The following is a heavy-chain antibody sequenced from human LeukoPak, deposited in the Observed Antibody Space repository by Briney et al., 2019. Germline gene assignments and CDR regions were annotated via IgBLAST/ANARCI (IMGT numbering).Heavy chain of an antibody. V-gene: IGHV7-4-1*02. CDR3: ARERGDRDTFDI. Sequence: ASVKVSCKTAGYTFTHYVISWLRQAPGQGLGWRGWINTNTGNPTYAQGFTGRLVFSLDTSVSTAYLQISSLKAEDTAVYYCARERGDRDTFDIWGQGTMVTVSS. CDR2: INTNTGNP. J-gene: IGHJ3*02. CDR1: GYTFTHYV. D-gene: IGHD7-27*01.